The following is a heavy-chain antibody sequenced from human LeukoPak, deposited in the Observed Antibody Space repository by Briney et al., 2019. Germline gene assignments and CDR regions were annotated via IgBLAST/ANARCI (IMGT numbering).Heavy chain of an antibody. D-gene: IGHD3-22*01. V-gene: IGHV1-8*01. CDR1: GYTFTNYD. J-gene: IGHJ4*02. CDR2: MNPNSGNT. CDR3: ARGGYYDSSGQNGFDY. Sequence: ASVKVSCKASGYTFTNYDINWVRQATGQGLEWMGWMNPNSGNTGYAQKFQGRVTMIRNTSISTAYMELSSLRSEGTAVYYCARGGYYDSSGQNGFDYWGQGTLVTVSS.